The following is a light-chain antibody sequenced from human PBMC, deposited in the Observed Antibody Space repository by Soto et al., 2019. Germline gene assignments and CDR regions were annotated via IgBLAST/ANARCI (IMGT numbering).Light chain of an antibody. Sequence: SYELTQPPSVSVAPGKTARITCGGNNIGSKSVHWYQQKPGQAPVLVIYYDSDRPSGIPERFSGSNSGNTATLTISRVEAGDVAAYYSHVWDSSSDRGVFGGGTKLTVL. CDR2: YDS. CDR1: NIGSKS. V-gene: IGLV3-21*04. J-gene: IGLJ2*01. CDR3: HVWDSSSDRGV.